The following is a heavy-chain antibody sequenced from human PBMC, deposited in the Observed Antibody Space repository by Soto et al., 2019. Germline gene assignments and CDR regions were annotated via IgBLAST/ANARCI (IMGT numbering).Heavy chain of an antibody. D-gene: IGHD5-12*01. V-gene: IGHV4-59*08. CDR1: GGSISTFY. CDR2: IYYSGST. Sequence: SSETLFLTWTVFGGSISTFYWDWIRQPPGKGLEWIGYIYYSGSTNYNPSLKSRVTISVDTSKNQFYLKLNSVTAADTAVYYCARPGLDVATTPFDHWGPGTLVTVSS. CDR3: ARPGLDVATTPFDH. J-gene: IGHJ4*02.